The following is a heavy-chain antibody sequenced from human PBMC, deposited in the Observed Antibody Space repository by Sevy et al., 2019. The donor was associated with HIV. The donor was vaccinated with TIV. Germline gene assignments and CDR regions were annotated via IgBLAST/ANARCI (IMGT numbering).Heavy chain of an antibody. Sequence: GGSLRLSCAASGFTFSSYWMSWVRQAPGKGLEWVANIKQDGSEKYYVDSVKGRFTISRDNAKNSLYLQMNSLRAEDTAVYYCARDREDSSSWYPRWELRGVRHYFDYWGQGTLVTVSS. J-gene: IGHJ4*02. CDR3: ARDREDSSSWYPRWELRGVRHYFDY. CDR2: IKQDGSEK. CDR1: GFTFSSYW. V-gene: IGHV3-7*01. D-gene: IGHD6-13*01.